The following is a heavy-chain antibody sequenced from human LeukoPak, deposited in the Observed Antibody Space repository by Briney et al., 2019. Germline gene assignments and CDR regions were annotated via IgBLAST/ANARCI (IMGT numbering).Heavy chain of an antibody. CDR3: ARGLRVPAAICWFDP. CDR2: INPTGGST. V-gene: IGHV1-46*01. CDR1: GYTFPSYF. Sequence: GASVKVSCKASGYTFPSYFMHWVRQAPGQGLERMGIINPTGGSTTYAQKFQGRVTMTRDTSTSTVYMELSSLRSDDTAVYYCARGLRVPAAICWFDPWGQGTLVTVSS. J-gene: IGHJ5*02. D-gene: IGHD2-2*02.